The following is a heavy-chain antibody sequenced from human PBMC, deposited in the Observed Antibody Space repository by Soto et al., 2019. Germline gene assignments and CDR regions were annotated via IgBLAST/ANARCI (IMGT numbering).Heavy chain of an antibody. V-gene: IGHV4-59*01. D-gene: IGHD3-10*01. J-gene: IGHJ4*01. CDR3: ARDKWFGELPPGVFDY. CDR1: GGSISSYY. CDR2: IYYSGST. Sequence: SSETLSLTCTVSGGSISSYYWSWIRQPPGKGLEWIGYIYYSGSTNYNPSLKSRVTISVDTSKNQFSPKLSSVTAADTAVYYCARDKWFGELPPGVFDYWGHGTLVTVSS.